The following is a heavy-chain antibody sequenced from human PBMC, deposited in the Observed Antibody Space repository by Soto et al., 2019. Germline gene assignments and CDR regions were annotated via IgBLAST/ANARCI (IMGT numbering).Heavy chain of an antibody. Sequence: SETLSLTCTVSGGSISSSSYYWGWIRQPPGKGLEWIGSIYYSGSTYYNPSLKSRVTISVDTSKNQFSLKLSSVTAADTAVYYCARRCTNGVCYATYFDYWGQGTLVTVS. D-gene: IGHD2-8*01. CDR3: ARRCTNGVCYATYFDY. V-gene: IGHV4-39*01. J-gene: IGHJ4*02. CDR1: GGSISSSSYY. CDR2: IYYSGST.